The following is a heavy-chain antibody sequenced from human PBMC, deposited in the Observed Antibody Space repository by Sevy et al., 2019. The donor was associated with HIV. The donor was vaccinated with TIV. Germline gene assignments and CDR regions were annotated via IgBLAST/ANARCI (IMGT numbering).Heavy chain of an antibody. J-gene: IGHJ6*02. CDR3: ARDGVYSGYDRQYYYYYYGMDV. CDR2: ISYDGSNK. V-gene: IGHV3-30-3*01. Sequence: GGSLRLSCAASGFTFSSYAMHWVRQAPGKGLEWVAVISYDGSNKYYADSVKGRFTISRDNSKNTLYLQMNSLRAEDTAVYYCARDGVYSGYDRQYYYYYYGMDVWGQGTTVTVSS. D-gene: IGHD5-12*01. CDR1: GFTFSSYA.